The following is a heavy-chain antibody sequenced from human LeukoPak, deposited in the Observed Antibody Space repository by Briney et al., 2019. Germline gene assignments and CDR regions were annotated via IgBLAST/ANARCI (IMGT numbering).Heavy chain of an antibody. Sequence: PGGSLRLSCAASGFTFSSYAMSWVRQAPGKGLEWVSAISGSGGSTYYADSVRGRFTISRDNSKNTLYLQMNSLRAEDTAVYYCAKDWESRRGGDYWGQGTLVTVSS. J-gene: IGHJ4*02. V-gene: IGHV3-23*01. CDR2: ISGSGGST. CDR1: GFTFSSYA. D-gene: IGHD1-26*01. CDR3: AKDWESRRGGDY.